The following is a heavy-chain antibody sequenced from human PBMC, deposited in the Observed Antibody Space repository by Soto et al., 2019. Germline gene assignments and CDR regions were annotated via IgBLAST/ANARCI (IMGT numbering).Heavy chain of an antibody. CDR2: IYYSGST. CDR3: VRDFRPERGGSSGYYYYGMDV. Sequence: PSETLSLTCTVSGGSVSSGSYYWSWIRQPPGKGLEWIGYIYYSGSTNYNPSLKSRVTISVDTSKNQFSLKLSSVTAADTAVYYCVRDFRPERGGSSGYYYYGMDVWGQGTTVTVSS. J-gene: IGHJ6*02. D-gene: IGHD3-22*01. CDR1: GGSVSSGSYY. V-gene: IGHV4-61*01.